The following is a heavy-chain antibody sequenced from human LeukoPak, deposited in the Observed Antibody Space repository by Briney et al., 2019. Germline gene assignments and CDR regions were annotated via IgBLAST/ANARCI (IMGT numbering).Heavy chain of an antibody. D-gene: IGHD2-2*01. V-gene: IGHV3-21*01. CDR3: ARDLVVPATIISHYYYYGMDV. CDR1: GFTFSSYS. Sequence: GRSLRLSCTTSGFTFSSYSMNWVRQAPGKGLEWVSSISSSSSYIYYADSVKGRFTISRDNAKNSLYLQMNSLRAEDTAVYYCARDLVVPATIISHYYYYGMDVWGKGTTVTVSS. J-gene: IGHJ6*04. CDR2: ISSSSSYI.